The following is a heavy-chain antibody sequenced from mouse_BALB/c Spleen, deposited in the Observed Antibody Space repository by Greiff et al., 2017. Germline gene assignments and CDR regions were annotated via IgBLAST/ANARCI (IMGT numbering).Heavy chain of an antibody. J-gene: IGHJ4*01. V-gene: IGHV1S81*02. CDR1: GYTFTSYW. CDR2: INPSNGRT. Sequence: QVQLQQPGAELVKPGASVKLSCKASGYTFTSYWMHWVKQGPGQGLEWIGEINPSNGRTNYNEKFKSKATLTVDKSSSTAYMQLSSLTSEDSAVYYCARWLPYYYAMDYWGQGTSGTVSS. D-gene: IGHD2-2*01. CDR3: ARWLPYYYAMDY.